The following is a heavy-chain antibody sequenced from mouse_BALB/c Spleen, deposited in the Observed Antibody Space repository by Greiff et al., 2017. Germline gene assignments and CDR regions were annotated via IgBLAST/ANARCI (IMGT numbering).Heavy chain of an antibody. CDR3: ARDLGTARATSADYYAMDY. CDR2: ISDGGSYT. V-gene: IGHV5-4*02. J-gene: IGHJ4*01. D-gene: IGHD3-2*01. Sequence: DVMLVESGGGLVKPGGSLKLSCAASGFTFSDYYMYWVRQTPEKRLEWVATISDGGSYTYYPDSVKGRFTISRDNAKNNLYLQMSSLKSEDTAMYYCARDLGTARATSADYYAMDYWGQGTSVTVSS. CDR1: GFTFSDYY.